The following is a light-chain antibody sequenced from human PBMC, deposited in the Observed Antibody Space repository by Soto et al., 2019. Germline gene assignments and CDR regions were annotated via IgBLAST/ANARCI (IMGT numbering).Light chain of an antibody. CDR3: SSYASSNTWV. Sequence: QSALTQPASVSGSPGQSITISCTGTSSDVGGYDFVSWYQQHPGKATKLMIYDVSSRPSGVSSRFSGFKSGDTAFLTISGRPAVDEGDYYCSSYASSNTWVFGGGTKLTVL. V-gene: IGLV2-14*01. CDR2: DVS. J-gene: IGLJ2*01. CDR1: SSDVGGYDF.